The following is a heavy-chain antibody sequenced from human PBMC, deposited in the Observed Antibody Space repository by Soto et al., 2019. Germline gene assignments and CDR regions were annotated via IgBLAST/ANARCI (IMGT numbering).Heavy chain of an antibody. CDR3: AKAWRSGSSKFDY. Sequence: GGSLRLSCAASGFSFTNCAVSWVRQAPGKGLEWVSSISASGETTYYADSVKGRFTISRDNSKSTLYLQMNSLRAEDTAVYYCAKAWRSGSSKFDYWGQGTLVTVSS. D-gene: IGHD1-26*01. V-gene: IGHV3-23*01. J-gene: IGHJ4*02. CDR1: GFSFTNCA. CDR2: ISASGETT.